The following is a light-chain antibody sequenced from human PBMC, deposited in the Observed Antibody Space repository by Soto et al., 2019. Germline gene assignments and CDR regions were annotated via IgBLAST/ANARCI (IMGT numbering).Light chain of an antibody. CDR2: YAS. V-gene: IGKV3-11*01. CDR1: QSVSSY. CDR3: QQYYSYPFT. J-gene: IGKJ5*01. Sequence: EIVLTQSPGTLSLSPGERATLSCRASQSVSSYLAWYQQKPGQAPRLLIYYASNRATGIPARFSGSGSGTDFTLTISCLQSEDFATYYCQQYYSYPFTFGQGTRLEI.